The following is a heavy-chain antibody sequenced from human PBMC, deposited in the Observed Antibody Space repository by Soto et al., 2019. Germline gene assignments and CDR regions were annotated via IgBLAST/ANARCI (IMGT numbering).Heavy chain of an antibody. CDR2: IYPGDSDT. V-gene: IGHV5-51*01. J-gene: IGHJ6*02. CDR1: GDSFTSYG. D-gene: IGHD5-18*01. Sequence: PVASLRIWWRVSGDSFTSYGIGWMRQMPGKGLEWMGIIYPGDSDTRYSPSFQGQVTISADKSISTAYLQWSSLKASDTAMYYCARHPRFGGGARGYSYGHPAYYYGMDVWGQGTTVTVSS. CDR3: ARHPRFGGGARGYSYGHPAYYYGMDV.